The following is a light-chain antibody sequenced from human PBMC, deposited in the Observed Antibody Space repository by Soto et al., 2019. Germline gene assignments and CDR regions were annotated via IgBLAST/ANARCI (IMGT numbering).Light chain of an antibody. CDR3: QQYNSYPYT. CDR1: QGISSY. Sequence: IQLTQSPSSLSASVGDRVTITCRASQGISSYLAWYQQKPGKAPKLLIYAASTSQSGVPSRFSGSGSGTEFTLTISSLQPDDFATYYCQQYNSYPYTFGQGTKVDIK. J-gene: IGKJ2*01. V-gene: IGKV1-9*01. CDR2: AAS.